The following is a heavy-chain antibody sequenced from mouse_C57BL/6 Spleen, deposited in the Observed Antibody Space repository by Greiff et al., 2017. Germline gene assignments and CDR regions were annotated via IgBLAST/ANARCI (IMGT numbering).Heavy chain of an antibody. V-gene: IGHV5-17*01. Sequence: EVKVVESGGGLVKPGGSLKLSCAASGFTFSDYGMHWVRQAPEKGLEWVAYISSGSSTIYYADTVKGRFTISRDNAKNTLFLQMTSLRSEDTAMYYCARPSGGGYAMDYWGQGTSVTVSS. J-gene: IGHJ4*01. CDR2: ISSGSSTI. CDR3: ARPSGGGYAMDY. CDR1: GFTFSDYG.